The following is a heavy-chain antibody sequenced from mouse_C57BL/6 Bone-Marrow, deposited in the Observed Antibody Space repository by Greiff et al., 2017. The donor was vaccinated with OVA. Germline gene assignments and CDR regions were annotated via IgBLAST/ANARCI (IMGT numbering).Heavy chain of an antibody. CDR3: ARDTTVLYWYFDV. Sequence: QVQLQQPGAELVKPGASVKLSCNASGYTFTSYSMHWVNQRPGQGLEWIGEIDPSDRYTNYPHTFQGKATLTVDTSSSTAYMQLSSLTSEDAAVYYCARDTTVLYWYFDVWGTGTTVTVSS. CDR1: GYTFTSYS. CDR2: IDPSDRYT. V-gene: IGHV1-50*01. D-gene: IGHD1-1*01. J-gene: IGHJ1*03.